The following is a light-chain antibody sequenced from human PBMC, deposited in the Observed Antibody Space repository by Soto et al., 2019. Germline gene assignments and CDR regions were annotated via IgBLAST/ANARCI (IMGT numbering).Light chain of an antibody. CDR3: HPTYSTPFT. J-gene: IGKJ3*01. Sequence: DIQMTQSPSSLSASVGDRVTITCRASQSISSYLNWYQQKPGKAPKLLIYAASSLQSGVPSRFSGSGSGTDFTITISSLQPDAFATYYSHPTYSTPFTFGPGTKVHI. V-gene: IGKV1-39*01. CDR2: AAS. CDR1: QSISSY.